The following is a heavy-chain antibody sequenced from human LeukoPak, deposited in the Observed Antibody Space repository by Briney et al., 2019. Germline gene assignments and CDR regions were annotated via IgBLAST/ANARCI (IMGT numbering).Heavy chain of an antibody. V-gene: IGHV1-46*01. Sequence: GASVKVSCKASGYTFSSYYIHWVRQAPGQGLEWMGIINPSGGGTTYAQKFKGRVTMTRDTSTTTVYMELRSLRSEDTAVYSRARETDIASAANYFDYWGLGTLVTVSS. CDR1: GYTFSSYY. CDR3: ARETDIASAANYFDY. D-gene: IGHD6-13*01. J-gene: IGHJ4*02. CDR2: INPSGGGT.